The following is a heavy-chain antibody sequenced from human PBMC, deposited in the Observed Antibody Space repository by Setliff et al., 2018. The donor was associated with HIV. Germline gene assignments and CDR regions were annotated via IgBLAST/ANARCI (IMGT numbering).Heavy chain of an antibody. D-gene: IGHD5-18*01. V-gene: IGHV1-69*13. CDR2: IIPIFGTA. CDR3: ARGTWMQARWWFDS. Sequence: SVKVSCKASGGTFSSYAISWVRQAPGQGLEWMGGIIPIFGTANYAQKIQGRVKFSADESTGTAYMDLTRLRVDDTAIYYCARGTWMQARWWFDSWGQGTQVTVSS. CDR1: GGTFSSYA. J-gene: IGHJ5*01.